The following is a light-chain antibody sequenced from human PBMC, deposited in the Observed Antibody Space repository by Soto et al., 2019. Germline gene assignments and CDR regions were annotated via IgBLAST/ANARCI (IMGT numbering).Light chain of an antibody. CDR2: AGS. CDR3: LQDYTYPLT. V-gene: IGKV1-6*01. J-gene: IGKJ4*01. Sequence: AIQLTQSPFSLSASVGDTVTITCRASQGVGNDLAWYRQRPGKAPQLVIYAGSKSHSGVSSRFSGSGSGTDFVLTIRDLQPDDVETYFCLQDYTYPLTFGGGTKLEI. CDR1: QGVGND.